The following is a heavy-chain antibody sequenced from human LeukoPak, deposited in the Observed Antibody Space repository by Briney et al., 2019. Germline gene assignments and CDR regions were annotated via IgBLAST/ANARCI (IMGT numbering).Heavy chain of an antibody. CDR3: ARDPRAARGGYYYYYMDV. CDR2: INHSGST. CDR1: GGSFSGYY. D-gene: IGHD6-6*01. Sequence: SETLSLTCAVYGGSFSGYYWSWIRQPPGKGLEWIGEINHSGSTNYNPSLKSRVTISVDTSKNQFSLKLSSVTAADTAVYYCARDPRAARGGYYYYYMDVWGKGTTVTVSS. V-gene: IGHV4-34*01. J-gene: IGHJ6*03.